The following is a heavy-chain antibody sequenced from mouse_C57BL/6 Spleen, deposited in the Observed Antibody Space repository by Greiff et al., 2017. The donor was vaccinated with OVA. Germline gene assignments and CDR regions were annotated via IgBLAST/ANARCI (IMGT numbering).Heavy chain of an antibody. V-gene: IGHV1-26*01. CDR2: INPNNGGT. CDR3: AREITTAYYYAMDY. D-gene: IGHD1-2*01. Sequence: EVQLQQSGPELVKPGASVKISCKASGYTFTDYYMNWVKQSHGKSLEWIGDINPNNGGTSYNQKFKGKTKLTVDKSSSTAYMERRSLTSEDSAVYYWAREITTAYYYAMDYWGQGTSVTVSS. J-gene: IGHJ4*01. CDR1: GYTFTDYY.